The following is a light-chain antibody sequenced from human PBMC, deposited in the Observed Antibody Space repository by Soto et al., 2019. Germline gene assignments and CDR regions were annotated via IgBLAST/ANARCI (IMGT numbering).Light chain of an antibody. CDR1: SSDVGSYDY. J-gene: IGLJ3*02. V-gene: IGLV2-8*01. Sequence: QSALIQPPSVSGSPGQSVTISCTGTSSDVGSYDYVSWYQQHPGKAPKVMIYEVNKRPSGVPDRFSGSKSGNTASLTVSGLQAEDEADYYCSSYAGTNNWVFGGGTKLTVL. CDR2: EVN. CDR3: SSYAGTNNWV.